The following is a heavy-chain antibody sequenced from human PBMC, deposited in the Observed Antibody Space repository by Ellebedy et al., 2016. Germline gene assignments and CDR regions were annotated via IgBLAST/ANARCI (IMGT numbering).Heavy chain of an antibody. Sequence: ASVKVSXXASGYSFTKYYIHWVRQAPGQGLEWMGIINPSGGNIDYAQKFQGRVVMTRDTSTRTVYMDLSSLRSDDTAVYYCARGGGDDILVLSMGGFYYYGMDVWGQGTTVTVSS. J-gene: IGHJ6*02. CDR3: ARGGGDDILVLSMGGFYYYGMDV. CDR1: GYSFTKYY. D-gene: IGHD3-9*01. CDR2: INPSGGNI. V-gene: IGHV1-46*01.